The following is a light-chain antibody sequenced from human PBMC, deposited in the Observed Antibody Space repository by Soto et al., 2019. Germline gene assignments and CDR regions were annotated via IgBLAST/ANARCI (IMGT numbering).Light chain of an antibody. J-gene: IGKJ1*01. V-gene: IGKV4-1*01. CDR2: WAS. CDR3: QQYYSRPPWT. CDR1: QSVLYSSSNRNY. Sequence: DIVMTQSPDSLAVSLGERATINCKSSQSVLYSSSNRNYLAWYQQKPGQPPKLLIYWASTRESGVPDRFSGSGSGTDFTLTISSLRADDVAVYYCQQYYSRPPWTFGQGTKVEIK.